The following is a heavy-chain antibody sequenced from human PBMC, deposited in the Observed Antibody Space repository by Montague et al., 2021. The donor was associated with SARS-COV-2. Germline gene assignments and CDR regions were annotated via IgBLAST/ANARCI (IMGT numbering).Heavy chain of an antibody. CDR1: GGSISSSNYY. J-gene: IGHJ4*02. CDR2: IYYSGST. CDR3: ARERLDITLFGVVTGRVFDY. D-gene: IGHD3-3*01. V-gene: IGHV4-39*01. Sequence: SETLSLTCTVSGGSISSSNYYWGWIRPPPGKGLEWIGSIYYSGSTYYNPSLKSRVTIYVDTSKNQFSLKLRSVTAADTAVYYCARERLDITLFGVVTGRVFDYWGQGTLVTVSS.